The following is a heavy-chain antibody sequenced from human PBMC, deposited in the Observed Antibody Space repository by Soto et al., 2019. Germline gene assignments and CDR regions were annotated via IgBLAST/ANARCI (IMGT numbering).Heavy chain of an antibody. V-gene: IGHV2-5*02. CDR3: AHRVLRTVFGLVSTTAIYFDF. J-gene: IGHJ4*02. CDR1: GFSLTTSGVG. CDR2: IYWDDDK. D-gene: IGHD3-3*01. Sequence: QITLNESGPTVVRPTETLTLTCRFSGFSLTTSGVGVGWIRQSPGKAPEWLALIYWDDDKRYSASLKSRLTITTDTPKDQVVLTVADLDATDTATYYCAHRVLRTVFGLVSTTAIYFDFWGQGTPVAVSS.